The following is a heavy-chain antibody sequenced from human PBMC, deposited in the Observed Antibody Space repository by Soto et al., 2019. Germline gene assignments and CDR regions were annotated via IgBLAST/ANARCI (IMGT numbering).Heavy chain of an antibody. Sequence: GGSLRLSCAASGFTFSSYWMSWVRQAPGKGLEWVANIKQDGSEKYYVDSVKGRFTISRDNAKNSLYLQMNSLRAEDTAVYYCARASLPPRGYYYMDVWGKGTTVTVSS. D-gene: IGHD2-15*01. J-gene: IGHJ6*03. V-gene: IGHV3-7*01. CDR3: ARASLPPRGYYYMDV. CDR1: GFTFSSYW. CDR2: IKQDGSEK.